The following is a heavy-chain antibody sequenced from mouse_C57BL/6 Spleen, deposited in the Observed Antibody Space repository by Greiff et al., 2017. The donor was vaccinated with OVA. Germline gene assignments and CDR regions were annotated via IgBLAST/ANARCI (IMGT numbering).Heavy chain of an antibody. CDR1: GYTFTDYN. D-gene: IGHD2-2*01. Sequence: EVQLQQSGPELVKPGASVKIPCKASGYTFTDYNMDWVKQSHGKSLEWIGDINPNNGGTIYNQKFKGKATLTVDKSSSTAYMELRSLTSEDTAVYDCARDGYDVTDYYAMDYWGQGTSVTVSS. V-gene: IGHV1-18*01. CDR3: ARDGYDVTDYYAMDY. J-gene: IGHJ4*01. CDR2: INPNNGGT.